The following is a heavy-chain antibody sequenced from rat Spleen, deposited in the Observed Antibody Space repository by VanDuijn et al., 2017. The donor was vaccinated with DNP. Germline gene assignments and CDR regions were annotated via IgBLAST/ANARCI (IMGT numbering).Heavy chain of an antibody. CDR2: IIYDGSST. J-gene: IGHJ2*01. Sequence: EVQLVESGGGLVQPGRSLKLSCAASGFTFSDYAMAWVRQAPKKGLEWVATIIYDGSSTYYRDSVKGRFTISRDNAKSTLYLQMDSLRSEDTATYYCARSDSYGFAYYFDYWGQGVMVTVSS. V-gene: IGHV5-17*01. CDR1: GFTFSDYA. CDR3: ARSDSYGFAYYFDY. D-gene: IGHD1-2*01.